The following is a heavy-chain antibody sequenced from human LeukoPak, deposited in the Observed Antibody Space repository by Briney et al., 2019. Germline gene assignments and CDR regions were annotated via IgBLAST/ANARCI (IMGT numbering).Heavy chain of an antibody. CDR2: TSCDGNNQ. J-gene: IGHJ4*02. Sequence: PGRSLRLSCSTAGFTFSNSVIHWVRQAPGTGLEWVAVTSCDGNNQYYADSVKGRCTISRDDSKNTVYLQMNSLRPDDTAVYYCARSPNYYYFDSWGQGTLVTVSS. V-gene: IGHV3-30*04. D-gene: IGHD5-24*01. CDR1: GFTFSNSV. CDR3: ARSPNYYYFDS.